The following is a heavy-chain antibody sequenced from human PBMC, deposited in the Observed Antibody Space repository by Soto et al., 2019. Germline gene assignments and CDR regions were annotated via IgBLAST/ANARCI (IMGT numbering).Heavy chain of an antibody. CDR2: ISGGGGDT. J-gene: IGHJ3*02. D-gene: IGHD2-15*01. V-gene: IGHV3-23*01. CDR3: AKSLFGGPDI. CDR1: RFTFSTYA. Sequence: EVQLLESGGGLVQPGGSLRLSCAASRFTFSTYAMSWDRQAPGKGLEWVSGISGGGGDTSYADSVRGRFTCSRDNSKNTLYLQMNSLRAEDTALYYCAKSLFGGPDIWGQGTMVTVSS.